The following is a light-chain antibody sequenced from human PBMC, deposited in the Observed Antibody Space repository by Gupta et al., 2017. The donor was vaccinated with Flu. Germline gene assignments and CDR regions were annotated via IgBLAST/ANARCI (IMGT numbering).Light chain of an antibody. CDR3: LLYYGGARV. CDR1: TVAVTSGHY. Sequence: STVAVTSGHYPYWFQQTPGQAPKTLISDTSKKHSWTPARFSGSLLGGKAALTLSGAQPEDEAEYYCLLYYGGARVFGGGTKLTVL. CDR2: DTS. V-gene: IGLV7-46*01. J-gene: IGLJ3*02.